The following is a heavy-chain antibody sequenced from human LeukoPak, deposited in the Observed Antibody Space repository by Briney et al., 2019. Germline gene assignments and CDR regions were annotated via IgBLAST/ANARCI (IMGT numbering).Heavy chain of an antibody. CDR2: INPDGSEK. J-gene: IGHJ6*04. V-gene: IGHV3-7*01. CDR1: GFTFSNYW. CDR3: ARDLAAWDV. Sequence: PGGSLRLSCAASGFTFSNYWMSWVRQAPGNGLEWVANINPDGSEKYSVDSVTGRFTISRDNAENTVFLQMNSLRAEDSAVYYCARDLAAWDVWGKGTTVTDSS.